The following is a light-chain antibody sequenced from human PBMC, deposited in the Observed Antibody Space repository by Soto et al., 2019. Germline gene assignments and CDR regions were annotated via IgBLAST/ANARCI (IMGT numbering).Light chain of an antibody. V-gene: IGKV1-5*01. CDR2: DAS. J-gene: IGKJ1*01. Sequence: IQLTQSPASLSSSVGDRVTITCRASQSISSWLAWYQQKPGKAPKLLIYDASSLESGVPSRFSGSGSGTEFTLTISSLQPDDFATYYCQQYMSYSFGQGTKVDI. CDR3: QQYMSYS. CDR1: QSISSW.